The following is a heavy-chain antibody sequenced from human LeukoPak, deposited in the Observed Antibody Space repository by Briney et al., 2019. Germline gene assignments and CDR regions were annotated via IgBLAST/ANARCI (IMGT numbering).Heavy chain of an antibody. J-gene: IGHJ4*02. V-gene: IGHV4-34*01. CDR1: GGSFSGYY. D-gene: IGHD3-3*01. CDR2: INHSGST. CDR3: ARGLRKRRRFLEWFSCLYDY. Sequence: SETLSLACAVYGGSFSGYYWSWIRQPPGKGLEWIGEINHSGSTNYNPSLKSRVTISVDTPKNQFSLKLSSVTAADTAVYYCARGLRKRRRFLEWFSCLYDYWGQGTLVTVSS.